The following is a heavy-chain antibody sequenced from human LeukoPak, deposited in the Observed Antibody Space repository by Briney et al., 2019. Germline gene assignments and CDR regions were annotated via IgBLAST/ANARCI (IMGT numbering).Heavy chain of an antibody. Sequence: PGGSLRLSCAASGFTFSSYAMRWVRQAPGKGLEWVAVISYDGSNKYYADSVKGRFTISRDNSKNTLYLQMSSLRAEDTAVYYCASLSGWYYYYGMDVWGQGTTVTVSS. CDR2: ISYDGSNK. CDR1: GFTFSSYA. V-gene: IGHV3-30-3*01. CDR3: ASLSGWYYYYGMDV. D-gene: IGHD6-19*01. J-gene: IGHJ6*02.